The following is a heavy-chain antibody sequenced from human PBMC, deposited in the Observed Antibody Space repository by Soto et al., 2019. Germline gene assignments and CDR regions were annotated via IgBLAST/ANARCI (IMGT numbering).Heavy chain of an antibody. D-gene: IGHD2-15*01. J-gene: IGHJ5*01. CDR2: ITNRGTHT. CDR3: ARAHEVAWFDS. CDR1: GFSFSSYT. V-gene: IGHV3-21*01. Sequence: PGESLKISCAASGFSFSSYTMNWVRQAPGKGLQWVSSITNRGTHTYSADSVKGRSTISRDNDKNSLYLQMNNLRAEDTAIYFCARAHEVAWFDSWGLGTLVTVSS.